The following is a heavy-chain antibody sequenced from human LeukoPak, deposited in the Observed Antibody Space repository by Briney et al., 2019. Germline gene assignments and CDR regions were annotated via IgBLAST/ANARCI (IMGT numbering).Heavy chain of an antibody. CDR2: FSGSGGNT. J-gene: IGHJ4*02. D-gene: IGHD2-15*01. CDR1: GFTFSTYA. Sequence: GGSLRLSCAASGFTFSTYAMSWVRQAPGKGLEWVSSFSGSGGNTYYADSLKGRFTISRDNSKNTLYLQLNSLRAEDTAAYYCARSGLNRFDYWGQGTLVTVSS. V-gene: IGHV3-23*01. CDR3: ARSGLNRFDY.